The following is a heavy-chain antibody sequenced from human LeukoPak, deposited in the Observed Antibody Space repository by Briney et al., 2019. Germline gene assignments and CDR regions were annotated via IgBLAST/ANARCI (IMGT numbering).Heavy chain of an antibody. CDR1: GFTFSSYG. Sequence: QPGGTLRLSCAASGFTFSSYGMHWVRQAPGKGLEWVAFIRYDGSNKYYADSVKGRFTISRDNAKNSLYLQMSSLIAEDTAVYYCARDGRGGLYFDLAFWGQGTLVTVSS. CDR3: ARDGRGGLYFDLAF. J-gene: IGHJ4*02. D-gene: IGHD3-3*01. V-gene: IGHV3-30*02. CDR2: IRYDGSNK.